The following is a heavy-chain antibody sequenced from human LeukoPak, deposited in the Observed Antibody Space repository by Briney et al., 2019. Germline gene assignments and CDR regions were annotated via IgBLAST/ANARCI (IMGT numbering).Heavy chain of an antibody. CDR1: GYSISSVYY. J-gene: IGHJ5*02. V-gene: IGHV4-38-2*02. CDR2: IYHSGST. Sequence: SETLSLTCTVSGYSISSVYYWSWIRQPPGNGLEWIGSIYHSGSTYYNPSLKSRVTISVETSNNQVSLKLSSVTAADTAVYYCARARRGCSSTSCLNWFDPWGKGTLVTVSS. CDR3: ARARRGCSSTSCLNWFDP. D-gene: IGHD2-2*01.